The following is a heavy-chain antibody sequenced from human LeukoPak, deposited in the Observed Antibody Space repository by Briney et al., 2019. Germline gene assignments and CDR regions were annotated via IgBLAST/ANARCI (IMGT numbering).Heavy chain of an antibody. CDR1: GFSLSTSGVG. V-gene: IGHV2-5*01. D-gene: IGHD2-15*01. Sequence: KESGPTLVKPTQTLTLTCTFSGFSLSTSGVGVGWIRQPPGKALEWLALMFWNDDKRYSPSLKSRVTITKDTSKNQVVLTMTNMDPVDTGTYYCAHSQAATPLYYYGMDVWGQGTTVTVSS. CDR2: MFWNDDK. CDR3: AHSQAATPLYYYGMDV. J-gene: IGHJ6*02.